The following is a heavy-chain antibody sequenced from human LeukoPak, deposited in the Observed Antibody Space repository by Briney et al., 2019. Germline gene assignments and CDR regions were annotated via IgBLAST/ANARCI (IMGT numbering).Heavy chain of an antibody. Sequence: GGSLRLSCAASGFTFSSYSMNWVRQAPGKGLEWVSSISSSSSYIYYADSVKGRFTISRDNAKNSLYLQMNSLRAEDTAVYYCARGRGSFTTPHYYYDSGGSYYFDYWGQGTLVTVSS. CDR1: GFTFSSYS. D-gene: IGHD3-22*01. V-gene: IGHV3-21*01. CDR2: ISSSSSYI. CDR3: ARGRGSFTTPHYYYDSGGSYYFDY. J-gene: IGHJ4*02.